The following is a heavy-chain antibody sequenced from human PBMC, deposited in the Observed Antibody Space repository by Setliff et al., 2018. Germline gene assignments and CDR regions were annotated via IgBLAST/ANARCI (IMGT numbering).Heavy chain of an antibody. CDR2: INTYTGNP. J-gene: IGHJ6*03. CDR1: GYTFTDYA. CDR3: ARASRFGTIKYRGDYYMDV. Sequence: GASVKVSCKASGYTFTDYAINWVRQAPGQGLEWTGWINTYTGNPTYAQGFTGRLVFSLDTSVSTTYLQISSLKAEDTAFYYCARASRFGTIKYRGDYYMDVWGKGTTVTVSS. V-gene: IGHV7-4-1*02. D-gene: IGHD3-10*01.